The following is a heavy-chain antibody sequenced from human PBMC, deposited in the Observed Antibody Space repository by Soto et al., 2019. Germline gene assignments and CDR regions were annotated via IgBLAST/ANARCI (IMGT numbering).Heavy chain of an antibody. CDR1: GGSFSGYY. Sequence: QVQLQQWGAGLLKPSETLSLTCAVYGGSFSGYYWSWIRQPPGKGLEWIGEINHGGSTNYNPSLKGRVPIPVDTSKNQFSRKLSFVTAADTAGYDCASHSGSISARLHSQHWGQGTLVTVSS. J-gene: IGHJ1*01. D-gene: IGHD6-6*01. CDR3: ASHSGSISARLHSQH. CDR2: INHGGST. V-gene: IGHV4-34*01.